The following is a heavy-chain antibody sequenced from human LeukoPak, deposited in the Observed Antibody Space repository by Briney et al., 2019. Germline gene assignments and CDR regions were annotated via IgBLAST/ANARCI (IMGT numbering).Heavy chain of an antibody. CDR1: GFTFSSYA. V-gene: IGHV3-23*01. J-gene: IGHJ3*02. Sequence: GGSLSLYCAASGFTFSSYAMSWLRQAPGKGLEWVSAISGSGGSTYYADSVKGRFTISRDKSKNTLYLQMNSLRGEDTAVYYCGKGRIVGATFDAFDIWGQGTMLTVSS. CDR2: ISGSGGST. CDR3: GKGRIVGATFDAFDI. D-gene: IGHD1-26*01.